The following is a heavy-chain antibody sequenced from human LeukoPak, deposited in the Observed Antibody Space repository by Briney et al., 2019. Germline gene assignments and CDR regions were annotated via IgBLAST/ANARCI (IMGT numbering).Heavy chain of an antibody. CDR1: GGTFSSYA. CDR2: IIPILGIA. D-gene: IGHD5-18*01. CDR3: ARDVDTAPYYFDY. J-gene: IGHJ4*02. Sequence: SVKVSCKASGGTFSSYAISWVRQAPGQGLEWMGRIIPILGIANYAQKFQGRVTITADKSTSTAYMELSSLRSEDTAVYYCARDVDTAPYYFDYWGQGTPVTVSS. V-gene: IGHV1-69*04.